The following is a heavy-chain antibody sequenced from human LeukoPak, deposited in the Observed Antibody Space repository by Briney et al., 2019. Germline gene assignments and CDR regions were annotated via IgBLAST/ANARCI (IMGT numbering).Heavy chain of an antibody. Sequence: GGSLRLSCAASGFTFSSYWMNLVRQAPGKGLVWVSRIASDGSSTTYADSVKGRFSISRDNAKNTLYLQMNSLRVEDTAVYYCARDPYHYDSSGYFDHWGQGTLVTVSS. V-gene: IGHV3-74*01. CDR1: GFTFSSYW. CDR2: IASDGSST. CDR3: ARDPYHYDSSGYFDH. D-gene: IGHD3-22*01. J-gene: IGHJ5*02.